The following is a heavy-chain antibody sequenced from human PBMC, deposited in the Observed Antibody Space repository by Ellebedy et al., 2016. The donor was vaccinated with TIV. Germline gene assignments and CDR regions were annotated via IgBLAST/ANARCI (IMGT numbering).Heavy chain of an antibody. CDR3: VRDRMGATYTFDM. Sequence: GESLKISCAASGFTFTNYAIHWVRQGPGKGLVWVSHINDDGNRITYADSVKGRFAISRDIARNTRFLQMDSLRAEDTAVYYCVRDRMGATYTFDMWGQGTMVTVSS. D-gene: IGHD2-21*01. CDR2: INDDGNRI. CDR1: GFTFTNYA. V-gene: IGHV3-74*01. J-gene: IGHJ3*02.